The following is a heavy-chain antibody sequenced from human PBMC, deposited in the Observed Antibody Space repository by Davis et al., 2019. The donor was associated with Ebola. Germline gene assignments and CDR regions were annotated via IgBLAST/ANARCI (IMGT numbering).Heavy chain of an antibody. D-gene: IGHD6-6*01. CDR2: INPNSGGT. J-gene: IGHJ6*02. V-gene: IGHV1-2*02. CDR1: GYTFTGYY. Sequence: ASVKVSCKASGYTFTGYYMHWVRQAPGQGLEWMGWINPNSGGTNYAQKFQGRVTMTRDTSISTAYMEPSRLRSDDTAVYYCARDLSSIAARPRSYYGMDVWGQGTTVTVSS. CDR3: ARDLSSIAARPRSYYGMDV.